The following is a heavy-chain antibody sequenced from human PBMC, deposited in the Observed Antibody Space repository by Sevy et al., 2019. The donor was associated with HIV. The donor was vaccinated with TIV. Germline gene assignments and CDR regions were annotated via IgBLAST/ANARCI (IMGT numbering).Heavy chain of an antibody. V-gene: IGHV3-48*02. CDR3: ARDRGRGEVALDL. Sequence: GGSLRLSCAASGFRFRDYRMNWVRQAPGKGLEWVSYITSSSNIINYADSVKGRFTISRDNGRNSLYLQINSLRHEDTAVYYCARDRGRGEVALDLWGQGTLVTVSS. J-gene: IGHJ5*02. CDR2: ITSSSNII. CDR1: GFRFRDYR. D-gene: IGHD3-10*01.